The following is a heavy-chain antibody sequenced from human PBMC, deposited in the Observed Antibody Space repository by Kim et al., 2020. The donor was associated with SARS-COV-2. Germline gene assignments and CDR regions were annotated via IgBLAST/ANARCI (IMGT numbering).Heavy chain of an antibody. J-gene: IGHJ4*02. D-gene: IGHD5-18*01. CDR2: IYYSGST. Sequence: SETLSLTCTVSGGSISSGGYYWSWIRQHPGKGLEWIGYIYYSGSTYYNPSLKSRVTISVDTSKNQFSLKLSSVTAADTAVYYCARRTAMLYYFDYWGQGTLVTVSS. V-gene: IGHV4-31*03. CDR3: ARRTAMLYYFDY. CDR1: GGSISSGGYY.